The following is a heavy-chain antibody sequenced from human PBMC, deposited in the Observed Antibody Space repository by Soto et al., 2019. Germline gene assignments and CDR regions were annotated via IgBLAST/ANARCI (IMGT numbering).Heavy chain of an antibody. V-gene: IGHV4-61*01. D-gene: IGHD3-3*01. CDR3: ARERTGMVSRLVED. Sequence: PSETLSLTCTVSGGSVNSGSYYWSWIRQPPGKGLEWIGYIYYSGSTKYSPSLKSRVTISVDTSKNQFSLKLDSVTAADTAVYYCARERTGMVSRLVEDWGQGTLVTVSS. CDR2: IYYSGST. J-gene: IGHJ4*02. CDR1: GGSVNSGSYY.